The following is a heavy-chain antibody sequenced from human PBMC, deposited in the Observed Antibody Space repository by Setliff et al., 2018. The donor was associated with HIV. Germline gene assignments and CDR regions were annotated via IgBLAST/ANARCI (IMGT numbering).Heavy chain of an antibody. CDR1: GYSISSGYY. J-gene: IGHJ6*02. Sequence: SETLSLTCTVSGYSISSGYYWGWIRQPPGKGLEWIGSIYHSGSTYYNPSLKSRVTISVDTSKNQFSLKLSSVTAADTAVYYCARAMRGVVVTNMYNYGMDVWGQGTTVTVSS. D-gene: IGHD2-21*02. V-gene: IGHV4-38-2*02. CDR2: IYHSGST. CDR3: ARAMRGVVVTNMYNYGMDV.